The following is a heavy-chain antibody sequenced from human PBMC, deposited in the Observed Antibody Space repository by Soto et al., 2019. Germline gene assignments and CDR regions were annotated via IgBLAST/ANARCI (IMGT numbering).Heavy chain of an antibody. CDR1: GGSFSGYY. CDR3: ARDKITGLFDY. D-gene: IGHD2-8*02. J-gene: IGHJ4*02. Sequence: QVQLQQWGAGLLKPSETLSLTCAVYGGSFSGYYWTWIRQPPGTGLAWSGEINHSGSTNYNPSLKSRVTISVDTSKNQFSLKLTSVTAADTAVYYCARDKITGLFDYWGQGTLVTVSS. V-gene: IGHV4-34*01. CDR2: INHSGST.